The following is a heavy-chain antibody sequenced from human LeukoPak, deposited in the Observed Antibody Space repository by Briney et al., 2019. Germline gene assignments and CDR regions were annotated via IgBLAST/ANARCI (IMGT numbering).Heavy chain of an antibody. CDR2: ISGSGGST. D-gene: IGHD5-18*01. CDR1: GLTFSSYA. V-gene: IGHV3-23*01. Sequence: GGSLRLSCAASGLTFSSYAMSWVRQAPGKGLEWVSVISGSGGSTYYADSVKGRFTTSRDNSKNTLYLQMKSLRAEDTAVYYCAKSGNSGYSYAFDYWGQGTLVTVSS. J-gene: IGHJ4*02. CDR3: AKSGNSGYSYAFDY.